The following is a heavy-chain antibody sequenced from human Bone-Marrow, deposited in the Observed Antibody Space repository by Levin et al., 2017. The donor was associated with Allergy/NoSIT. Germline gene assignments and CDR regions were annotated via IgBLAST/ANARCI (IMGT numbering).Heavy chain of an antibody. CDR3: ARHVDGDCSSTSCPPVRYGMDV. J-gene: IGHJ6*02. D-gene: IGHD2-2*03. V-gene: IGHV5-51*01. Sequence: GGSLRLSCKGSGYSFTSYWIGWVRQMPGKGLEWMGIIYPGDSDTRYSPSFQGQVTISADKSISTAYLQWSSLKASDTAMYYCARHVDGDCSSTSCPPVRYGMDVWGQGTTVTVSS. CDR1: GYSFTSYW. CDR2: IYPGDSDT.